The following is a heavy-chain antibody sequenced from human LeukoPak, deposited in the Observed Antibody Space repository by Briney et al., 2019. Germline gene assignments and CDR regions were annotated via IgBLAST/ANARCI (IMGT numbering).Heavy chain of an antibody. CDR1: GFTFSSYS. CDR3: ARALDRVGATSYFDY. Sequence: GGSLRLSCAASGFTFSSYSMNWVRQAPGKGLEWVSSISSSSSYIYCADSVKGRFTISRDNAKNSLYLQMNSLRAEDTAVYYCARALDRVGATSYFDYWGQGTLVTVSS. J-gene: IGHJ4*02. CDR2: ISSSSSYI. D-gene: IGHD1-26*01. V-gene: IGHV3-21*01.